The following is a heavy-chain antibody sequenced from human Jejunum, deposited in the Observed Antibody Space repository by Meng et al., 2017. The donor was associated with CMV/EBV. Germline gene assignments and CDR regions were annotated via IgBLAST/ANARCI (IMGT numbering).Heavy chain of an antibody. CDR2: FSYDGSNK. CDR1: FIFNTYA. CDR3: ARAVAAYKYFYYGMDV. J-gene: IGHJ6*02. D-gene: IGHD6-19*01. Sequence: FIFNTYAIHWVRQAPGKGLEWVSVFSYDGSNKFYADSVRGRFIIHRDNSSNTLFLQMNNLRPEDSAVYYCARAVAAYKYFYYGMDVWGQGTTVTVS. V-gene: IGHV3-30-3*01.